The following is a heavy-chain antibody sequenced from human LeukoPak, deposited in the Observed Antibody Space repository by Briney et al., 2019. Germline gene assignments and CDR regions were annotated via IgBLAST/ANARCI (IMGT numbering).Heavy chain of an antibody. CDR3: ARGGPITMVRGVTCWFDP. D-gene: IGHD3-10*01. Sequence: SETLSLTCAVSGGSFSAYYWTWIRQPPGKGLEWIGEINHSGSTNYNPSLKSRVTISVDTSKNQFSLKLSSVTAADTAVYYCARGGPITMVRGVTCWFDPWGQGTLVTVSS. CDR1: GGSFSAYY. J-gene: IGHJ5*02. V-gene: IGHV4-34*01. CDR2: INHSGST.